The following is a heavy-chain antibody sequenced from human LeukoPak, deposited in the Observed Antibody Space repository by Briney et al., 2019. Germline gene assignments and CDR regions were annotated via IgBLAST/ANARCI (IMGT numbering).Heavy chain of an antibody. D-gene: IGHD4-23*01. CDR3: ARGGRSGNSNVFDI. J-gene: IGHJ3*02. Sequence: GGSLRLSCAASGFTFSTYAMNWVRQAPGKGLEWVSSFGTRSTSIYYAHSVTGRFIISRDNAKNSLYLQMNSLRAEDTAVYYCARGGRSGNSNVFDIWGQGTMVIVSS. CDR2: FGTRSTSI. V-gene: IGHV3-21*01. CDR1: GFTFSTYA.